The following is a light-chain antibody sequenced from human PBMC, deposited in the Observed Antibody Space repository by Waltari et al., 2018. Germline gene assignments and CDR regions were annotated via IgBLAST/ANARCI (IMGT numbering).Light chain of an antibody. CDR2: DAS. CDR3: QQRSDWPLT. J-gene: IGKJ4*01. V-gene: IGKV3-11*01. CDR1: QSVSSY. Sequence: EIVLTQSPATLSLSPGEGATLSCRASQSVSSYLAWYQQKPGQAPRLLIYDASNRATVIPARFSGSGSGTDFTLTIGSLEPEDFAVYYCQQRSDWPLTFGGGTKVEIK.